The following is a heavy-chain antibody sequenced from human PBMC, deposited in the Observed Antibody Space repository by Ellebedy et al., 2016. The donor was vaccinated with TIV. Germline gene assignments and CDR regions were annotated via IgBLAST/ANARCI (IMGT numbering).Heavy chain of an antibody. Sequence: ASVKVSCKASGYSFSDYDINWVRQATGQGLEWMGWFNPNTGNTGSAQKFQGRVTMTEDTSTDTAYMELSSLRSEDTAVYYCATEKYSYGFGPNWFDPWGQGTLVTVSS. J-gene: IGHJ5*02. CDR3: ATEKYSYGFGPNWFDP. V-gene: IGHV1-8*01. CDR1: GYSFSDYD. CDR2: FNPNTGNT. D-gene: IGHD5-18*01.